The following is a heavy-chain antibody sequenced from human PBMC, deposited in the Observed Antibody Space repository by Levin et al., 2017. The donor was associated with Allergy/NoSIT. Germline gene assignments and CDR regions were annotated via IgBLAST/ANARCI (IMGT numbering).Heavy chain of an antibody. V-gene: IGHV3-48*03. D-gene: IGHD6-13*01. CDR3: ATRGSAAGPYYYYALEV. CDR1: GFIFSSYE. Sequence: PGGSLRLSCAASGFIFSSYEMNWVRQAPGKGLEWVSYISIGGTTIYYADSVKGRFTISRDNAKNSLYLYMNSLKAEDTGVYYCATRGSAAGPYYYYALEVWGQGTTVIVSS. CDR2: ISIGGTTI. J-gene: IGHJ6*02.